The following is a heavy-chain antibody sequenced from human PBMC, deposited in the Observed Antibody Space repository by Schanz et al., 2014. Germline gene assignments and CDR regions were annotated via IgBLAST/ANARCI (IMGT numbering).Heavy chain of an antibody. CDR1: GFTFRDFG. CDR2: ISSSGSYI. J-gene: IGHJ4*02. Sequence: VQLLESGGGVVQPGGSLRLSCAASGFTFRDFGLHWVRQAPGKGLEWVSSISSSGSYIYFPDSVKGRFTISRDNSKNTLYVQMNSLRAEDTAVYYCAKSMYSTSWAFDFWGQGAQVTVSS. V-gene: IGHV3-21*02. D-gene: IGHD2-2*01. CDR3: AKSMYSTSWAFDF.